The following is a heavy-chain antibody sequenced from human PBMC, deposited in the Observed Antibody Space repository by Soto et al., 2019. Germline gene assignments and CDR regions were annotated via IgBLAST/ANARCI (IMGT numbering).Heavy chain of an antibody. CDR2: ISSSSSCI. J-gene: IGHJ6*03. V-gene: IGHV3-21*01. D-gene: IGHD3-10*01. CDR1: GFTFSSYS. Sequence: GGSLRLSCAASGFTFSSYSMNWVRQAPGKGLEWVSSISSSSSCIYYADSVKGRFTISRDNAKNSLYLQMNSLRAEDTAVYYCARDYGSGPANYYYYYMDVWGKGTTVTVSS. CDR3: ARDYGSGPANYYYYYMDV.